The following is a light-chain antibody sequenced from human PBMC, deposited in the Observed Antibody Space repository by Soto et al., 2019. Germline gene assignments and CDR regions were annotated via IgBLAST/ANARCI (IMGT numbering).Light chain of an antibody. J-gene: IGKJ4*01. Sequence: EIVLTQSPATLSLSPGERATLSCRASQSISSSLSWYQQQPGQAPRLLIFDASNRATAIAARFSGSGSGTDFPLTISRREAEDFAVYNCQQSSNWPLITFGGGAKGEI. CDR2: DAS. CDR1: QSISSS. CDR3: QQSSNWPLIT. V-gene: IGKV3-11*01.